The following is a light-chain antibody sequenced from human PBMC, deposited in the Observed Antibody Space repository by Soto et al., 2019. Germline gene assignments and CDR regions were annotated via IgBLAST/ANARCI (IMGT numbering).Light chain of an antibody. J-gene: IGLJ1*01. CDR3: SSYAGSDMGV. Sequence: QSVLTQPPSASGSPGQSVTISCTGTNSDVGGYNFVSWYQQHPGKAPKLIIYEVTQRPSGVPDRFSGSKSGNTASLTVSGLQADDEGDYFCSSYAGSDMGVFGTGTKVTVL. CDR2: EVT. CDR1: NSDVGGYNF. V-gene: IGLV2-8*01.